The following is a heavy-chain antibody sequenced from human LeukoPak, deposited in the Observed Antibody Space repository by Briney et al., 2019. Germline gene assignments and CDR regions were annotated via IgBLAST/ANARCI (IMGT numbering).Heavy chain of an antibody. V-gene: IGHV3-21*01. CDR3: ARDYYGDLYFDY. J-gene: IGHJ4*02. CDR1: GFAFSSYS. D-gene: IGHD4-17*01. Sequence: GGSLRLSCAASGFAFSSYSMNWVRQAPGKGLEWVSSISSSSSYIYYADSVKGRFTISRDNAKNSLYLQMNSLRAEDTAVYYCARDYYGDLYFDYWGQGTLVTVSS. CDR2: ISSSSSYI.